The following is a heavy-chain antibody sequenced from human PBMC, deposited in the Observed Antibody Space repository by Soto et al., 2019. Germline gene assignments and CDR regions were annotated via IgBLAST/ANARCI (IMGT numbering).Heavy chain of an antibody. CDR2: ISAYNGNT. CDR3: ARSTYYYDSSGPFDI. D-gene: IGHD3-22*01. Sequence: KVSCKASGYTFTSYGISWVRQAPGQGLEWMGWISAYNGNTNYAQKLQGRVTMTTDTSTSTAYMELRSLRSDDTAVYYCARSTYYYDSSGPFDIWGQGTMVTVSS. V-gene: IGHV1-18*04. CDR1: GYTFTSYG. J-gene: IGHJ3*02.